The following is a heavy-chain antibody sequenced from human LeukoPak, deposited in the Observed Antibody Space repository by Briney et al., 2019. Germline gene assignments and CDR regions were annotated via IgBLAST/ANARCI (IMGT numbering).Heavy chain of an antibody. D-gene: IGHD3-10*01. CDR1: GGSISSYY. J-gene: IGHJ6*03. V-gene: IGHV4-59*01. CDR2: IYYSGST. CDR3: ARRGGSWFYYYMDV. Sequence: SETLSLTCTVSGGSISSYYWSWIRQPPGKGLEWIGYIYYSGSTYYNPSLRSRVTISVDTSKNQFSLKLSSVTAADTAVYYCARRGGSWFYYYMDVWGKGTTVTVSS.